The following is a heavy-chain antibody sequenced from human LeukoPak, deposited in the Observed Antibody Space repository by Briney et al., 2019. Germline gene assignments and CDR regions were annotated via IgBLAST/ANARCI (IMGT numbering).Heavy chain of an antibody. CDR3: AVTGTTIDY. Sequence: GGSLRLSCTASGFTFSNAWMSWVRQAPGKGLEWVGRVKSKTDGGTTDYAAPVKGRFTISRDDSKYTLFLQMNSLKTEDTAVYYCAVTGTTIDYWGQGILVTVSS. CDR1: GFTFSNAW. V-gene: IGHV3-15*01. CDR2: VKSKTDGGTT. D-gene: IGHD1-1*01. J-gene: IGHJ4*02.